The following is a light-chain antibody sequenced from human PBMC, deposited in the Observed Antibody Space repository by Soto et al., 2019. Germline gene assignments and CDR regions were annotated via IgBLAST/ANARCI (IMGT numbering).Light chain of an antibody. CDR2: VNN. CDR1: SSNLGAGSD. CDR3: QSYDDSLSGYWV. J-gene: IGLJ1*01. V-gene: IGLV1-40*01. Sequence: QSVLTQPPSVSGAPAQMVCISCSGSSSNLGAGSDVYWYQQRPGTAPRLRISVNNKRPSGVPDRFSGSKSCTSASLAITGLRREEEADYYCQSYDDSLSGYWVFGTGTKVTVL.